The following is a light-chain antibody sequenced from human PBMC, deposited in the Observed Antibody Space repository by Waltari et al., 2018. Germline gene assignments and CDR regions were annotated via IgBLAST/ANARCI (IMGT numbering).Light chain of an antibody. CDR2: KAS. Sequence: IQMTQSPSSLSASVGYRVTITCRASQGINSWLAWYQQKPGKAPKLLIQKASNLQSGVPSRFSGSGSGTDFSLTINSLQPEDFATYYCQQYNSAPHTFGQGTKVEI. CDR3: QQYNSAPHT. V-gene: IGKV1-12*01. CDR1: QGINSW. J-gene: IGKJ2*01.